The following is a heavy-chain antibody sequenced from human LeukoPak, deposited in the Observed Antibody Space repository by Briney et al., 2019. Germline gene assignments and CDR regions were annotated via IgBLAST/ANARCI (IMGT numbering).Heavy chain of an antibody. CDR3: ARPNYYGGKRLNDY. Sequence: SETLSLTCTVSGDSISSSDYYWGWIRQSPGKGLECIGGIYYSGTAYYNPSLKSRVTISVDTSKNQFSLRLSSVTAADTAVYYCARPNYYGGKRLNDYWGQGTLVTVSS. V-gene: IGHV4-39*01. CDR2: IYYSGTA. D-gene: IGHD4-23*01. CDR1: GDSISSSDYY. J-gene: IGHJ4*02.